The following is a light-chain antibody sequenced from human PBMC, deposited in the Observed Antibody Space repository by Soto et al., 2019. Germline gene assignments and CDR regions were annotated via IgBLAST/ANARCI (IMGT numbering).Light chain of an antibody. CDR1: QSISTW. J-gene: IGKJ4*01. V-gene: IGKV1-5*03. CDR2: KAS. CDR3: QQYNNYPLT. Sequence: DIQMTQSPSTLSASVGDRVTITCRASQSISTWLAWYQQKPGKAPKLLLYKASTLQIGVPSRFNGSSSATDFTLTITSLPPDDFATYYCQQYNNYPLTFGGGTKVEI.